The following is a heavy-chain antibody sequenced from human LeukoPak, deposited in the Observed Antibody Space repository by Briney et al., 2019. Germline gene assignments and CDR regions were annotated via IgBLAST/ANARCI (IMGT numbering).Heavy chain of an antibody. Sequence: GGSLRLSCAASGFTFSSYAMHWVRQAPGKGLEWVAVISYDGSNKYYADSVKGRFTISRDNSKNTLYLQMNSLRAEDAAVHYCARDGASSGYATLDYWGQGTLVTVSS. V-gene: IGHV3-30*04. D-gene: IGHD5-12*01. CDR1: GFTFSSYA. J-gene: IGHJ4*02. CDR3: ARDGASSGYATLDY. CDR2: ISYDGSNK.